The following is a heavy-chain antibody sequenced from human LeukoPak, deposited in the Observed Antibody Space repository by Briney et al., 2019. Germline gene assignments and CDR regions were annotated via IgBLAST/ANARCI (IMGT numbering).Heavy chain of an antibody. D-gene: IGHD4-17*01. J-gene: IGHJ5*02. Sequence: KPSETLSLTCTVSGGSISRYYWSWIRQPPGKGLEWIGYIYYSGSTNYNPSLKSRVTISVDTSKNQFSLKLSSVTAADTAVYYCAREDYGDPKFDPWGQGTLVTVSS. V-gene: IGHV4-59*01. CDR2: IYYSGST. CDR1: GGSISRYY. CDR3: AREDYGDPKFDP.